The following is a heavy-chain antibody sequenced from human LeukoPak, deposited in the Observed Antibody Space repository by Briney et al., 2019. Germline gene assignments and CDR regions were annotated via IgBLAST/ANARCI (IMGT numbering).Heavy chain of an antibody. CDR1: GFTFSNYA. CDR2: IKQDGSEK. J-gene: IGHJ4*02. Sequence: GGSLRLSCAASGFTFSNYAMNWVRQAPGKGLEWVANIKQDGSEKYYVDSVKGRFTISRDNAKNSLYLQMNSLRAEDTAVYYCARDRGSKYYFDYWGQGTLVTVSS. D-gene: IGHD5-12*01. CDR3: ARDRGSKYYFDY. V-gene: IGHV3-7*05.